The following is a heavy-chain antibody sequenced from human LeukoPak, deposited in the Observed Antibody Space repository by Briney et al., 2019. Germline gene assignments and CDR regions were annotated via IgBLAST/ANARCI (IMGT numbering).Heavy chain of an antibody. CDR2: ISGSGGST. V-gene: IGHV3-23*01. CDR1: GFTFSSYA. CDR3: ATLTDDYYYGMDV. J-gene: IGHJ6*02. D-gene: IGHD1-14*01. Sequence: GGSLRLSCAASGFTFSSYAMSWVRQAPGKGLEWVSAISGSGGSTDYADSVKGRFTISRDNSKNTLYLKMNSLRAEDTAVYYCATLTDDYYYGMDVWGQGTTVTVSS.